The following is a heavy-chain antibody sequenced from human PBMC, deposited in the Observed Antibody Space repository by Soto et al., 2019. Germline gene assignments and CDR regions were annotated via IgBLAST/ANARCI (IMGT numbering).Heavy chain of an antibody. V-gene: IGHV4-59*01. J-gene: IGHJ5*02. CDR2: IYYSGST. D-gene: IGHD3-22*01. Sequence: SETLSLTCTVSGASINSYYWSWIRQPPGKGLEWIGYIYYSGSTNYNPSLKSRVTISVDTSKNQFSLKLSSVTAADTAVYYCAGSTYYYDSSGTRGWFDPWGKGTLVTVS. CDR1: GASINSYY. CDR3: AGSTYYYDSSGTRGWFDP.